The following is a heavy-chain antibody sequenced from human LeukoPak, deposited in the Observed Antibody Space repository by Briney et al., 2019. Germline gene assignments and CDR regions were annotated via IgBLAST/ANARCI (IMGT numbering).Heavy chain of an antibody. J-gene: IGHJ4*02. V-gene: IGHV3-48*03. CDR2: ISSSGSTI. CDR3: ARDQIGSW. D-gene: IGHD6-13*01. Sequence: PGGSLRLSCAASGFTFSSYEMNWVRQAPGKGLEWVSYISSSGSTINYADSVKGRFTISRDNAKKSVYLQMDSLRVEDTAVYYCARDQIGSWWGQGTLVIVSS. CDR1: GFTFSSYE.